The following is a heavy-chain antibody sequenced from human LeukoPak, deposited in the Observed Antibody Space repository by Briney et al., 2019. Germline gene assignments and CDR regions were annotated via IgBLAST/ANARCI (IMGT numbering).Heavy chain of an antibody. Sequence: GGTLRLSCAASGFTFSSYGMSWVRQAPGKGLEWVSALSGSGGSRYHADSVKGRFTISRDNSKNTLYLQMNSLRAEDTAVYYCAKDSSGYSDYFDYWGQGTLVTVSS. CDR2: LSGSGGSR. CDR1: GFTFSSYG. J-gene: IGHJ4*02. V-gene: IGHV3-23*01. CDR3: AKDSSGYSDYFDY. D-gene: IGHD3-22*01.